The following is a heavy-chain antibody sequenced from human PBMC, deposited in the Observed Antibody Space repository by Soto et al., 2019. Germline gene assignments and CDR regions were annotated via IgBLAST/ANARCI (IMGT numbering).Heavy chain of an antibody. J-gene: IGHJ6*02. CDR1: GGSFSGYY. Sequence: SETLSLTCAVYGGSFSGYYWSWIRQPPGKGLEWIGEINHSGSTNYNPSLKSRVTISVDTSKNQFSLKLSSVTAADTAVYYCARVSRGTGAHYYYYYGMDVWGQGTTVTVSS. CDR2: INHSGST. D-gene: IGHD7-27*01. V-gene: IGHV4-34*01. CDR3: ARVSRGTGAHYYYYYGMDV.